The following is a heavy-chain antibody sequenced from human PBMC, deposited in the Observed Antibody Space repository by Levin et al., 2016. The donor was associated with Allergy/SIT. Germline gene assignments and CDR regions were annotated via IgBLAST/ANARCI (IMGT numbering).Heavy chain of an antibody. CDR3: AKGVQYYYDSSGYYSRYYFDY. D-gene: IGHD3-22*01. J-gene: IGHJ4*02. CDR2: IRYDGSNK. Sequence: VRQAPGKGLEWVAFIRYDGSNKYYADSVKGRFTISRDNSKNTLYLQMNSLRAEDTAVYYCAKGVQYYYDSSGYYSRYYFDYWGQGTLVTVSS. V-gene: IGHV3-30*02.